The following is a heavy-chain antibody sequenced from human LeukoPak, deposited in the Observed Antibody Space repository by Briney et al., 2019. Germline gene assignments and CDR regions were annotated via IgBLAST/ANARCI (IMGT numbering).Heavy chain of an antibody. J-gene: IGHJ4*02. D-gene: IGHD6-19*01. CDR2: IYSGGST. CDR3: ARASIAVAGPLDY. Sequence: GGSLGLSCAASGFTVSSNYMSWVRQAPGKGLEGVSVIYSGGSTYYADSVKGRFTISRDNSKNTLYLQMNSLRAEDTAVYYCARASIAVAGPLDYWGQGTLVSVSS. V-gene: IGHV3-53*01. CDR1: GFTVSSNY.